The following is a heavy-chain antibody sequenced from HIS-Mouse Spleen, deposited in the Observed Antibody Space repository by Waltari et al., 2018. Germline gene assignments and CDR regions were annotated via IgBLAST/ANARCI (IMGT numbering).Heavy chain of an antibody. CDR3: AREIPYSSSWYDWYFDL. J-gene: IGHJ2*01. CDR2: SYDSGST. CDR1: GGSISSRSYY. Sequence: QLQLQESGPGLVKPSGTLSLTCTVPGGSISSRSYYWGWIRQPPGKGLEWIGSSYDSGSTYYNPSLKSRVTISVDTSKNQFSLKLSSVTAADTAVYYCAREIPYSSSWYDWYFDLWGRGTLVTVSS. V-gene: IGHV4-39*07. D-gene: IGHD6-13*01.